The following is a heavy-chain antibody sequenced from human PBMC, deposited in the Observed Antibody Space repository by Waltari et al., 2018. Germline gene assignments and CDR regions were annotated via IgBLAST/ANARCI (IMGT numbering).Heavy chain of an antibody. J-gene: IGHJ6*01. CDR1: GGSITSSSFH. CDR2: VYYTGSA. CDR3: ARLASPEGLDV. Sequence: QLQLQESGPGLVKPSETLSLMCTVSGGSITSSSFHWTWIRQPPGKGLEWIGSVYYTGSAFYNPSLKSRLTISSDTSGNQFSLQVRSVTAADTAVYYCARLASPEGLDVW. V-gene: IGHV4-39*01.